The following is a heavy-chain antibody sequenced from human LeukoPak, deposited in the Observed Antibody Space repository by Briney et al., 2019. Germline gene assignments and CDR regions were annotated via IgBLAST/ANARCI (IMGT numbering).Heavy chain of an antibody. CDR1: GGSFSGYY. V-gene: IGHV4-34*01. J-gene: IGHJ5*02. CDR3: ARDGSSGRYNWFDP. D-gene: IGHD6-19*01. Sequence: SETLPLTCAVYGGSFSGYYWSWIRQPPGKGLEWIGEINHSGSTNYNPSLKSRVTISVDTSKNQFSLKLSSVTAADTAVYYCARDGSSGRYNWFDPWGQGTLVTVSS. CDR2: INHSGST.